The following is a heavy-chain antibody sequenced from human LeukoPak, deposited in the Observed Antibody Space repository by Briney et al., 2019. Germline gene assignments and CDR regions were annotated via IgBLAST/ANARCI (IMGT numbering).Heavy chain of an antibody. J-gene: IGHJ4*02. Sequence: GGSLRLSCAASGFTFSSYAMHWVRQAPGKGLEWVAVISYDGSNKYYADSVKGRFTISRDNSKNTLYLQMNSLRAEDTAVYYCARGDGSYSVDYWGQGTLVTVSS. V-gene: IGHV3-30-3*01. CDR2: ISYDGSNK. CDR1: GFTFSSYA. CDR3: ARGDGSYSVDY. D-gene: IGHD1-26*01.